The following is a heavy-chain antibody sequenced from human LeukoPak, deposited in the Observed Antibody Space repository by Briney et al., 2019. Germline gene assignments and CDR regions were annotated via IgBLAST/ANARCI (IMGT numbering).Heavy chain of an antibody. CDR1: GFTFSSYW. D-gene: IGHD6-13*01. CDR2: INHNGNVN. CDR3: ARAPRTAANFDY. Sequence: PGGSLRLSCAASGFTFSSYWMNWARQAPGKGLEWVASINHNGNVNYYVDSVKGRFTISRDNSKNTLYLQMNSLRTEDTAVYYCARAPRTAANFDYWGQGTLVTVSS. V-gene: IGHV3-7*01. J-gene: IGHJ4*02.